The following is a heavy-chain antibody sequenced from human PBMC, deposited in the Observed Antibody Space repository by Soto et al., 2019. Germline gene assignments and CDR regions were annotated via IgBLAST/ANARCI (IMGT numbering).Heavy chain of an antibody. V-gene: IGHV1-18*01. CDR1: GYTFTSYG. J-gene: IGHJ6*02. Sequence: QVQLVQSGAEVKKPGASVKVSCKASGYTFTSYGISCVRQAPGQGLEWMGWIRAYNGNTNYAQKLQGRITTPTNTSTSPAYMQLSSLSSDDTALYYCARALPTMDVWGQGTTVTASS. CDR2: IRAYNGNT. CDR3: ARALPTMDV.